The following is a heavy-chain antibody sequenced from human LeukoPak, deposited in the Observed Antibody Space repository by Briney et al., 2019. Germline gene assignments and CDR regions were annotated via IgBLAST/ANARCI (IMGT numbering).Heavy chain of an antibody. Sequence: PSQTLSLTCTVSGGSISSGDYYWSWIRQPPGKGLEWIGYIYYSGSTYYNPSLKSRVTISVDTSKNQFSPKLSSVTAADTAVYYCARDGQDYYLDYWGQGTLVTVSS. CDR1: GGSISSGDYY. J-gene: IGHJ4*02. D-gene: IGHD3-10*01. CDR2: IYYSGST. CDR3: ARDGQDYYLDY. V-gene: IGHV4-30-4*01.